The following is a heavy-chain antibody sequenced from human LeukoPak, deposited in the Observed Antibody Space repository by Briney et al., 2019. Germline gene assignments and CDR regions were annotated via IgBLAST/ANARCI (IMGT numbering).Heavy chain of an antibody. V-gene: IGHV4-39*01. CDR2: IYYSGST. J-gene: IGHJ4*02. CDR3: ARRVVAAAFDY. Sequence: PGGSLRLSCAASGFSFSSYAMSWVRQAPGKGLEWIGSIYYSGSTYYNPSLKSRVTISVDTSKNQFSLKLSSVTAADTAVYYCARRVVAAAFDYWGQGTLVTVSS. CDR1: GFSFSSYA. D-gene: IGHD6-25*01.